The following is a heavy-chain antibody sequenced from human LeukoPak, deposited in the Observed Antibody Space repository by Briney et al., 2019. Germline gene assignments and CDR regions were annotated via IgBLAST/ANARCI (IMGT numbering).Heavy chain of an antibody. Sequence: ASVKVSCKASGYTFTSYGISWVRQAPGQGLEWMGWISAYNGNTNYAQKLQGRVTITADESTSTAYMELSSLRSEDTAVYYCARAKVGATPTGYNWFDPWGQGTLVTVSS. V-gene: IGHV1-18*01. CDR3: ARAKVGATPTGYNWFDP. D-gene: IGHD1-26*01. J-gene: IGHJ5*02. CDR2: ISAYNGNT. CDR1: GYTFTSYG.